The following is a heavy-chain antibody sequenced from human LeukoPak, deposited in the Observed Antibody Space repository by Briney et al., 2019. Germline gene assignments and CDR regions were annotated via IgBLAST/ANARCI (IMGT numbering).Heavy chain of an antibody. CDR2: IKQDGSEK. Sequence: HAGGSLSLSCAASGFTFSSYWMSWVRQAPGKGLEWVANIKQDGSEKYYVDSVKGRFTISRDNAKNSLYLQMNSLRAEDTAVYYCAGTPGYCSGGSCYSPLYWGQGTLVTVSS. CDR1: GFTFSSYW. V-gene: IGHV3-7*03. J-gene: IGHJ4*02. D-gene: IGHD2-15*01. CDR3: AGTPGYCSGGSCYSPLY.